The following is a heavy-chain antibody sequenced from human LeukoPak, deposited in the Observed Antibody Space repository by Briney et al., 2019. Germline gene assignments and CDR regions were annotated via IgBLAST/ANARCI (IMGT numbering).Heavy chain of an antibody. D-gene: IGHD2-2*01. V-gene: IGHV5-51*01. CDR3: ARLCSSTSCYVSDAFDI. Sequence: ASVKVSCKGSGYSFTSYWIGWVRQMPGKGLEWMGIIYPGDSDTRYSPSFQGQVTISADKSISTAYLQWSSLKASDTAMYYCARLCSSTSCYVSDAFDIWGQGTMVTVSS. CDR1: GYSFTSYW. CDR2: IYPGDSDT. J-gene: IGHJ3*02.